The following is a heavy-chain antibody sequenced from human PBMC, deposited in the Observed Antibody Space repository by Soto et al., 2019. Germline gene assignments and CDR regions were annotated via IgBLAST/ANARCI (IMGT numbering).Heavy chain of an antibody. J-gene: IGHJ4*02. V-gene: IGHV1-69*01. D-gene: IGHD6-6*01. CDR2: IIPVFGTP. CDR1: GGTFSSYD. CDR3: ARAFRRIAARHPGRTALDYNN. Sequence: QVQLVQSGAEVQKPGSSVKVSCKASGGTFSSYDISWVRQAPGQGLEWMGGIIPVFGTPNYAQKFQGRVTFTADESTATVYMELSSLRSDDTAVYYCARAFRRIAARHPGRTALDYNNWGQGTLVTVSS.